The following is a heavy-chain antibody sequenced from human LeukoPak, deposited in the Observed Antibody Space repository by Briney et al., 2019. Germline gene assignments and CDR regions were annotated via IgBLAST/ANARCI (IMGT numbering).Heavy chain of an antibody. J-gene: IGHJ4*02. CDR1: GYIFTYYG. CDR3: ARDKNYYDSREGIDY. D-gene: IGHD3-22*01. Sequence: ASVKVSCKASGYIFTYYGISWVRQAPGQGLEWMGWISAYNGNTDYVQKLQGRVTMTTDTSTRTAYMELRSLRSDDTAMYYCARDKNYYDSREGIDYWGQGTPVTVSS. V-gene: IGHV1-18*01. CDR2: ISAYNGNT.